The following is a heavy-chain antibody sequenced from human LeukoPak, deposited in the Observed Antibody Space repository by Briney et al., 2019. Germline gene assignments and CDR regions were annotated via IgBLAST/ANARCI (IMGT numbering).Heavy chain of an antibody. D-gene: IGHD6-13*01. Sequence: PGGSLRLSCAASGFTFSSYGMSWVRQAPGKGLEWVSAISGSGGSTYYADSVKGRFTISRDNSKNTLYLQMNSLRAEDTAVYYCAKVDSFIAAAGPGFDYWGQGTLVTVSS. J-gene: IGHJ4*02. CDR2: ISGSGGST. CDR3: AKVDSFIAAAGPGFDY. CDR1: GFTFSSYG. V-gene: IGHV3-23*01.